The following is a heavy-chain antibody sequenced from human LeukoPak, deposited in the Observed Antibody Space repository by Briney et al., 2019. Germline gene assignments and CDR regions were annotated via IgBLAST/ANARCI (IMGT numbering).Heavy chain of an antibody. J-gene: IGHJ4*02. CDR3: ARGGDTTVVTLDY. CDR2: MYLSGTT. D-gene: IGHD4-23*01. V-gene: IGHV4-4*02. Sequence: PSGTLSLTCTVSGDSINSLDLWSWVRQPPGQGLEWIGEMYLSGTTHSNPSVKSRVTISIDKSKNQFSLKLSSVTAADTAVYYCARGGDTTVVTLDYWGQGTLVTVSS. CDR1: GDSINSLDL.